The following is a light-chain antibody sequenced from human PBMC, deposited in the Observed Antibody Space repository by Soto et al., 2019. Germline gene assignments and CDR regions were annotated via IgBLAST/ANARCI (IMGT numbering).Light chain of an antibody. V-gene: IGKV3-20*01. CDR2: GTS. Sequence: DTPSFSSVVRATTSCRASQSISSYLVWYQQKPGQAHRLVMYGTSNRATGIPDRFSGSGSGTDFTLTISRLEPEDFAVYYCQQYDSSPRTFGQGTKVDIK. J-gene: IGKJ1*01. CDR1: QSISSY. CDR3: QQYDSSPRT.